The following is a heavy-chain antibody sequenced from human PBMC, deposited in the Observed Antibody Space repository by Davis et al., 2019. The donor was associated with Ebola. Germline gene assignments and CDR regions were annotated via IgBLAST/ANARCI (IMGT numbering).Heavy chain of an antibody. V-gene: IGHV4-34*01. CDR1: GGSFSGYY. J-gene: IGHJ4*02. Sequence: GSLRLSCAVYGGSFSGYYGSWTRQPQGKGREWIGEINHSGSTNYNPSLKSRVTISVDTSKNQFSLKLSSVTAADTAVYYCARDLLGDYFDYWGQGTLVTVSS. D-gene: IGHD2-8*02. CDR3: ARDLLGDYFDY. CDR2: INHSGST.